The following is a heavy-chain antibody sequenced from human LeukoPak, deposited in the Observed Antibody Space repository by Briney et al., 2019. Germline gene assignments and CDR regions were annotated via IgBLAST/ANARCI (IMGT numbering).Heavy chain of an antibody. CDR2: MKEDGREI. D-gene: IGHD1-26*01. J-gene: IGHJ4*02. CDR1: GFPFNFQT. CDR3: VRGGATRWRFEN. Sequence: QPGGSLRLSCAASGFPFNFQTMSWVRQAPGKGLDWVASMKEDGREIYYVDSAKGRFTISRDNPKNSLYLQMNYLRVEDTAVYYCVRGGATRWRFENWGQGTLVTVSS. V-gene: IGHV3-7*01.